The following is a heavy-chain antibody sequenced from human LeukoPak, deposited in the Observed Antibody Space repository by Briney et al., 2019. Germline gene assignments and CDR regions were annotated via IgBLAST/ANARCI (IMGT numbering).Heavy chain of an antibody. Sequence: PSETLSLTCSVSGGSISSYYWSCIRQSPGKRLEWIGFVYYSGSTNYNPSLKSRVTISVDTSKSQFSLKLSSVTAADTAVYYCARGQFDSSGYYYGFDYWGQGILVTVSS. D-gene: IGHD3-22*01. J-gene: IGHJ4*02. CDR2: VYYSGST. CDR3: ARGQFDSSGYYYGFDY. CDR1: GGSISSYY. V-gene: IGHV4-59*01.